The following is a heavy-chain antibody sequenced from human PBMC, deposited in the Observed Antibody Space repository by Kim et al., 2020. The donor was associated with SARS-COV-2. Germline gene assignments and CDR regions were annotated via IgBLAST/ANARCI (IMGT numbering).Heavy chain of an antibody. D-gene: IGHD3-9*01. CDR3: ASVHYDILTGYYRGEYYFDY. V-gene: IGHV4-39*07. CDR2: IYYSGST. CDR1: GGSISSSSYY. Sequence: SETLSLTCTVSGGSISSSSYYWGWIRQPPGKGLEWIGSIYYSGSTYYNPSLKSRVTISVDTSKNQFSLKLSSVTAADTVVYYCASVHYDILTGYYRGEYYFDYWGQGTLVTVSS. J-gene: IGHJ4*02.